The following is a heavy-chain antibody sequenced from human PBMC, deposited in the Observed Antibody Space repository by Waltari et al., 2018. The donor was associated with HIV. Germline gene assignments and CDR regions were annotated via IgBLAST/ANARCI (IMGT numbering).Heavy chain of an antibody. CDR3: ARRKSSSSRAFDS. J-gene: IGHJ4*02. Sequence: QVQLVQSGAEVKKSGASVRVTCTASGYTFTTHYIHWVRQAPGEGLEWMGWINGDTGDTQYAQRFQGRVTMTRDTSITSAYMELSRLKTDDTALYFCARRKSSSSRAFDSWGQGTLVTVSS. D-gene: IGHD2-2*01. CDR2: INGDTGDT. V-gene: IGHV1-2*02. CDR1: GYTFTTHY.